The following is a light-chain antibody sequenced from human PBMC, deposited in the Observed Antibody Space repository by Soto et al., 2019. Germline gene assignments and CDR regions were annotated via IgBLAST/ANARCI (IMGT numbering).Light chain of an antibody. CDR3: QQYNSSSLT. J-gene: IGKJ4*01. V-gene: IGKV1-5*03. CDR1: QSVNIW. Sequence: DIPMTQYPSTLSASVGDRVTITCRASQSVNIWLAWYQHKPGKAPRLLIYRASNLEGGVPRRFSGSGSGTEFTLTISSLQPDDFATYYCQQYNSSSLTFGGGTKVEIK. CDR2: RAS.